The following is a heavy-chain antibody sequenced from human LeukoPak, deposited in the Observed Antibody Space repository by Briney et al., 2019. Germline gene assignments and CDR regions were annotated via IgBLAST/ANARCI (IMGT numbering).Heavy chain of an antibody. J-gene: IGHJ4*02. D-gene: IGHD5-12*01. CDR1: GYTFTSYA. V-gene: IGHV1-3*02. CDR3: ASSLRPPYSGYDWYFDY. Sequence: GASVKVSCKASGYTFTSYAMHWVRQAPGQRLEWMGWSNAGNGNTKYSQEFQGRVTITRDTSASTAYMELSSLRSEDTAVYYCASSLRPPYSGYDWYFDYWGQGTLVTVSS. CDR2: SNAGNGNT.